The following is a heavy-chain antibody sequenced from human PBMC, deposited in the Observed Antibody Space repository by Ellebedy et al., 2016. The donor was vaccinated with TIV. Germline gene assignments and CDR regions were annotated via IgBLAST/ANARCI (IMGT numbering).Heavy chain of an antibody. D-gene: IGHD6-13*01. Sequence: GESLKISCAASGFTFSSYAMHWVRQAPGKGLEWVAVISYDGNNKYYADSVKGRFTISRDNSKNTLYLQMNSLRAEDTAMYYCARAPQGSSWYVLDYWGQGTRVTVSS. J-gene: IGHJ4*02. CDR2: ISYDGNNK. V-gene: IGHV3-30-3*01. CDR3: ARAPQGSSWYVLDY. CDR1: GFTFSSYA.